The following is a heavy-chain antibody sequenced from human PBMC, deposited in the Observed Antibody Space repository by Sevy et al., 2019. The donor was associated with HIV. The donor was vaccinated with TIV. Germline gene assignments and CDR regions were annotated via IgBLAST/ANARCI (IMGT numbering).Heavy chain of an antibody. V-gene: IGHV3-23*01. CDR1: GFTFSSYA. CDR2: ISGSGGST. CDR3: AKDGEGSSGWYRWFDY. D-gene: IGHD6-19*01. J-gene: IGHJ4*02. Sequence: GGSLRLSCAASGFTFSSYAMIWVRQAPGKGLEWVSAISGSGGSTYYADSVKGRFTISRDNSKNTLYLQMNSLRAEDTAVYYCAKDGEGSSGWYRWFDYWGQGTLVTVSS.